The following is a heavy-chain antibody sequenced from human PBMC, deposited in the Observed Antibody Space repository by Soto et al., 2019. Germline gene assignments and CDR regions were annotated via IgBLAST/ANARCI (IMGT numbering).Heavy chain of an antibody. D-gene: IGHD3-10*01. J-gene: IGHJ4*02. V-gene: IGHV1-2*02. CDR3: AREKELHFDD. Sequence: GPSVKVSCKASGYTFTGYYMHWVRQAPGQGPEWMGWINTNNGGTNYAQNFQGRVTMTRDTSISTAYMELSRLTSDDTAVYYCAREKELHFDDWGQGTLVTVSS. CDR2: INTNNGGT. CDR1: GYTFTGYY.